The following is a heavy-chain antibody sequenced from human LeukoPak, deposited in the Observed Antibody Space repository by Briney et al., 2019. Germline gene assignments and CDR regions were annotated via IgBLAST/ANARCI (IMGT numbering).Heavy chain of an antibody. V-gene: IGHV4-59*01. J-gene: IGHJ3*02. Sequence: KPSETLSLTCTVSGGSISSYYWSWIRQPPGKELEWIGYIYYSGSTNYNPSLKSRVTISVDTSKNQFSLKLSSVTAADTAVYYCARGSIYDSSAFDAFDIWGQGTMVTVSS. CDR1: GGSISSYY. D-gene: IGHD3-22*01. CDR2: IYYSGST. CDR3: ARGSIYDSSAFDAFDI.